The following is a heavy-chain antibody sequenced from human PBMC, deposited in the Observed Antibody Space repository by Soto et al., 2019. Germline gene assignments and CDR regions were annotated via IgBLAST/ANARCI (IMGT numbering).Heavy chain of an antibody. CDR3: AKDAEWLVPKYYYGLDV. CDR2: ISYNGDNH. V-gene: IGHV3-30*18. J-gene: IGHJ6*02. D-gene: IGHD6-19*01. CDR1: RFSFSTYG. Sequence: GGSLRLSCAASRFSFSTYGMHWVRQAPGKGLDWVATISYNGDNHYYADSAKGRFTISRDNSKDTLYLQMNSLRAEDTAVYYCAKDAEWLVPKYYYGLDVWGQGTMVTVSS.